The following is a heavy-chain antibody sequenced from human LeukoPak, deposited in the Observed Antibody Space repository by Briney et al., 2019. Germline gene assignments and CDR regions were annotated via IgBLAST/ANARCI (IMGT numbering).Heavy chain of an antibody. CDR1: GFTFSSYS. J-gene: IGHJ6*03. CDR2: ISSSSSYI. D-gene: IGHD5-24*01. V-gene: IGHV3-21*01. CDR3: ARGKAPAMGYYMDV. Sequence: GGSLRLSCAASGFTFSSYSMNWVRQAPGKGLEWVSSISSSSSYIYYADSVKGRFTISRDNAKNSLYLQMNSLRAEDTAVYYCARGKAPAMGYYMDVWGKGTTVTVSS.